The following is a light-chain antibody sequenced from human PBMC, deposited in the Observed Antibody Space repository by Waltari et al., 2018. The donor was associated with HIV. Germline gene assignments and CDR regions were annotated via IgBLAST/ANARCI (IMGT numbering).Light chain of an antibody. J-gene: IGLJ3*02. CDR1: TGAVTSGYY. CDR2: NIN. CDR3: LLYYGGAWV. Sequence: QTVVTQEPSLTVPPGGTVTLTCASSTGAVTSGYYPNWFQQKPGQAPRSLIYNINDKHSWTPARFSGYLLGGKVALTLSGVQPEDEAEYHCLLYYGGAWVFGGGTKLTVL. V-gene: IGLV7-43*01.